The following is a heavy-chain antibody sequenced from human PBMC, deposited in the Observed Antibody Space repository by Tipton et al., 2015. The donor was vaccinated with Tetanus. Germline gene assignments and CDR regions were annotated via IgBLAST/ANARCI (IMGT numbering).Heavy chain of an antibody. Sequence: QLVQSGAELRKPGSSVRVSCKTSGGTFKTYAISWVRQAPGQGLEWMGGIFPLYGTSNYAPKFQGRVTITADEPTGTAYMELNSRISEDTAVYYCARPDRYCSGGSCYLALDYWGQGSLVIVSS. CDR3: ARPDRYCSGGSCYLALDY. V-gene: IGHV1-69*01. J-gene: IGHJ4*02. D-gene: IGHD2-15*01. CDR1: GGTFKTYA. CDR2: IFPLYGTS.